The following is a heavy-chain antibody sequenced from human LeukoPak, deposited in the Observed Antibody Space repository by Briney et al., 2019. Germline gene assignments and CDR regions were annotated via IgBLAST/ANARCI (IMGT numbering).Heavy chain of an antibody. CDR2: IYHSGST. CDR3: AREKQGFDP. CDR1: GGSFSGYY. V-gene: IGHV4-34*01. J-gene: IGHJ5*02. Sequence: PSETLSLTCAVYGGSFSGYYWSWIRQPPGKGLEWIGSIYHSGSTYYNPSLKSRVTISVDTSKNQFSLKLSSVTAADTAVYYCAREKQGFDPWGQGTLVTVSS.